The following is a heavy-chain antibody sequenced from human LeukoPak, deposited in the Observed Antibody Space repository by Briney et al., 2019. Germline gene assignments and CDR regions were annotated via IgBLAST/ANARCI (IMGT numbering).Heavy chain of an antibody. J-gene: IGHJ6*02. CDR2: INHSGST. CDR3: ARGHDFWSGYSHPDV. CDR1: GGSISSGGYY. V-gene: IGHV4-39*07. D-gene: IGHD3-3*01. Sequence: PSETLSLTCTVSGGSISSGGYYWSWIRQPPGKGLEWIGEINHSGSTNYNPSLKSRVTISVDTSKNQFSLKLSSVTAADTAVYYCARGHDFWSGYSHPDVWGQGTTVTVSS.